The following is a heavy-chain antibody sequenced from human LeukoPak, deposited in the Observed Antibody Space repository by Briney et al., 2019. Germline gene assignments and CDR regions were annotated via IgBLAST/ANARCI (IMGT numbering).Heavy chain of an antibody. V-gene: IGHV3-23*01. CDR1: GFTFSSYG. CDR3: AKDVWFGEFHYYYYYMDV. Sequence: PGGSLRLSCAASGFTFSSYGMSWVRQAPGKGLEWVSAISGSGGSTYYADSVKGRFTISRDNSKNTLYLQMNSLRAEDTAVYYCAKDVWFGEFHYYYYYMDVWGKGTTVTISS. CDR2: ISGSGGST. D-gene: IGHD3-10*01. J-gene: IGHJ6*03.